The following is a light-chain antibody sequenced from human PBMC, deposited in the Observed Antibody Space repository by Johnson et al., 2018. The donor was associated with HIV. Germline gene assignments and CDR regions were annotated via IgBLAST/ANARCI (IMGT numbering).Light chain of an antibody. V-gene: IGLV1-51*01. CDR1: SFNIGNHY. CDR3: GTCDASVSVNV. J-gene: IGLJ1*01. CDR2: DTN. Sequence: QSVLTQPPSVSAAPGQKVTISCSASSFNIGNHYVSWFQQLPGTAPKLLIYDTNKRPSGIPDRFSGSKSGTSATLGITGLQTGDAADYYCGTCDASVSVNVFGPVTKVTVL.